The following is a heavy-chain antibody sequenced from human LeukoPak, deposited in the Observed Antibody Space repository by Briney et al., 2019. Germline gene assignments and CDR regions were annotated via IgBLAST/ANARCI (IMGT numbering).Heavy chain of an antibody. CDR1: GGSISSYY. J-gene: IGHJ3*02. CDR2: IYTSGST. Sequence: SETLSLTCTVSGGSISSYYGSWIRQPAGKGLEWIGRIYTSGSTNYNPSLKSRVTMSVDTSKNQFSLKLSSVTAADTAVYYCARIRDSSGYYLGAFDIWGQGTTVTVSS. V-gene: IGHV4-4*07. CDR3: ARIRDSSGYYLGAFDI. D-gene: IGHD3-22*01.